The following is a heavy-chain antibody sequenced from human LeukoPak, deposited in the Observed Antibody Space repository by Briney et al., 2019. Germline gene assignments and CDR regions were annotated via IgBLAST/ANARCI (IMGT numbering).Heavy chain of an antibody. CDR3: ARDTAYGGKDY. V-gene: IGHV4-59*01. Sequence: PSETLSLTCTVSGGSIKSNYWSWIRQPPGKGLEWIGYGYYSGSTNYNPSLKSRVTISIDTSKNQFSLKLSSVTAADTAVYFCARDTAYGGKDYWGQGTLVTVSS. CDR1: GGSIKSNY. CDR2: GYYSGST. D-gene: IGHD4-23*01. J-gene: IGHJ4*02.